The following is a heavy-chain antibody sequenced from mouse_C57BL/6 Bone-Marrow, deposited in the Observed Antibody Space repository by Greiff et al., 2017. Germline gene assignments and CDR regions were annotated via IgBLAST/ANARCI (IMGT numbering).Heavy chain of an antibody. V-gene: IGHV1-81*01. Sequence: VQLQESGAELARPGASVKLSCKASGYTFTSYGISWVKQRTGQGLEWIGEIYPSDSYTNYNQKFKGKSTLTVDKSSSTAYMQLSSLTSEDSAVYYCARSMGYGRALYYFDYWGQGTTLTGSS. D-gene: IGHD1-1*01. CDR2: IYPSDSYT. J-gene: IGHJ2*01. CDR1: GYTFTSYG. CDR3: ARSMGYGRALYYFDY.